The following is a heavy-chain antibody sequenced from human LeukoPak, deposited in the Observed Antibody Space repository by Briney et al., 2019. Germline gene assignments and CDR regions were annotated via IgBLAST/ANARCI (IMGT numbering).Heavy chain of an antibody. V-gene: IGHV3-23*01. CDR3: AKDHRDYYDSSGYPPFDAFDI. CDR2: ISGSGGST. CDR1: GFTFSSYA. Sequence: PGGSLRLSCAASGFTFSSYAMSWVRQAPGKGLEWVSAISGSGGSTYYADSVKGRFTISRDNSKNTLYLQMNSLRAEDTAVYYCAKDHRDYYDSSGYPPFDAFDIWGQGTMVTVSS. J-gene: IGHJ3*02. D-gene: IGHD3-22*01.